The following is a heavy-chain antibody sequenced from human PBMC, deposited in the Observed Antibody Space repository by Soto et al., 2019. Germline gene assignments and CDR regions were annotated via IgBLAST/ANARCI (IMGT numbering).Heavy chain of an antibody. J-gene: IGHJ4*02. CDR2: ISTDGTST. CDR1: GFTFSSFW. CDR3: GSDRDSSGLGFLYV. V-gene: IGHV3-74*01. Sequence: SGGSLRLSCAASGFTFSSFWMHWVRQVPGKGLVWVSRISTDGTSTTYADSVKGRFTISRDNAKNTLYLEMNRLRAEDTALYYCGSDRDSSGLGFLYVWGKGTLVTVSS. D-gene: IGHD6-25*01.